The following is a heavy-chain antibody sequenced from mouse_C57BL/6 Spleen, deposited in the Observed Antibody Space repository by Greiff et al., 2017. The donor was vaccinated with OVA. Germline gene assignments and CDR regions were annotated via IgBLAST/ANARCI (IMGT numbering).Heavy chain of an antibody. V-gene: IGHV2-9-1*01. CDR2: IWTGGGT. Sequence: QVQLQQSGPGLVAPSQCLSITCTVSGFSLTSYSISWVRQPPGKGLEWLGVIWTGGGTNNNSALNSRLSISKDNSKSQVFLKMNSLQTDDTARYYCARYYYGNYYAMGYWGQGTSVTVSS. CDR1: GFSLTSYS. CDR3: ARYYYGNYYAMGY. D-gene: IGHD1-1*01. J-gene: IGHJ4*01.